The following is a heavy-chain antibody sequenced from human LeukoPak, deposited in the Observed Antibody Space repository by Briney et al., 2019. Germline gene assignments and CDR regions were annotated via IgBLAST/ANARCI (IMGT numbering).Heavy chain of an antibody. D-gene: IGHD3-10*01. CDR2: IYTSGST. CDR1: GYSISSGYY. CDR3: ARGLSGWFGEPPGN. J-gene: IGHJ4*02. V-gene: IGHV4-61*02. Sequence: SETLSLTCTVSGYSISSGYYWSWIRQPAGKGLEWIGRIYTSGSTNYNPSLKSRVTISVDTSKNQFSLKLSSVTAADTAVYYCARGLSGWFGEPPGNWGQGTLVTVSS.